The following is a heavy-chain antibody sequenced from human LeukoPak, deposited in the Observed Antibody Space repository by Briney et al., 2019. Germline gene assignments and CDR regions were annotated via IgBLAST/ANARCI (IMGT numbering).Heavy chain of an antibody. CDR2: IYSGGST. D-gene: IGHD1-1*01. J-gene: IGHJ4*02. CDR3: ARTTLDN. Sequence: GGSLRLSCAASGFSVSTNYISWVRQAPGKGLEWVSVIYSGGSTKYADSVKARFTISRDNSKNTVYLQMNSLRAEDTAVYYCARTTLDNWGQGTLVTVSS. V-gene: IGHV3-53*01. CDR1: GFSVSTNY.